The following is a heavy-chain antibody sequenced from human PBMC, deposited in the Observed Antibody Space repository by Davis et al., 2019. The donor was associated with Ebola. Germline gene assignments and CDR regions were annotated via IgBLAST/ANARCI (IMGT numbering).Heavy chain of an antibody. D-gene: IGHD2-2*01. CDR1: GYTFTSYG. CDR3: RIVVVPKRANDAFDI. CDR2: ITAYNGNT. V-gene: IGHV1-18*01. J-gene: IGHJ3*02. Sequence: SVPVSRQASGYTFTSYGISWVRQAPGQGREWMGWITAYNGNTKYSQKFQGRVTITRDTSASTAYMELSSLRSEDTAVYYCRIVVVPKRANDAFDIWGQGTMVTVSS.